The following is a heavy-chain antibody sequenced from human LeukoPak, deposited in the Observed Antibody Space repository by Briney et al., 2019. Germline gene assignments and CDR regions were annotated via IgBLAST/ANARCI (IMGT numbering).Heavy chain of an antibody. Sequence: PSETLSLTCTVSGGSVSSGSYYWSWIRQPPGKGLEWIGYIYYSGSTNYNPSHKSRVTISVDTSKNQFSLKLSSVTAADTAVYYCARSICSSTSCYYYYYGMDVWGQGTTVTVSS. V-gene: IGHV4-61*01. D-gene: IGHD2-2*01. CDR3: ARSICSSTSCYYYYYGMDV. CDR2: IYYSGST. CDR1: GGSVSSGSYY. J-gene: IGHJ6*02.